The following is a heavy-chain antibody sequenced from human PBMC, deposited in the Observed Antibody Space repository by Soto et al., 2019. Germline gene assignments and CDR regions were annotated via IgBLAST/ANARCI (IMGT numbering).Heavy chain of an antibody. J-gene: IGHJ4*02. V-gene: IGHV4-34*01. CDR1: GGSFSGYY. CDR2: INHSGST. D-gene: IGHD6-13*01. CDR3: APPGIAADGTAGGY. Sequence: SETLSLTCAVYGGSFSGYYWSWIRQPPGKGLEWIGEINHSGSTNYNPSLKSRVTISVDTSKNQFSLKLSSVTAADTAVYYCAPPGIAADGTAGGYWGQGTQVTVSS.